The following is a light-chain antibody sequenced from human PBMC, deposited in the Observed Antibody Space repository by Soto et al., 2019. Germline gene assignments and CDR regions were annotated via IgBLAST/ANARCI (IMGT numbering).Light chain of an antibody. V-gene: IGKV3-20*01. J-gene: IGKJ1*01. CDR1: QSVNNRF. CDR3: QQYNSYWT. CDR2: GAS. Sequence: EIVFTQSPATLSLSPGQRAALSCRASQSVNNRFLAWYQQKPGQAPRLLIFGASSRATGIPDRFSGSGSGTDFTLTISRLEPEDFATYYCQQYNSYWTFGQGTKVDI.